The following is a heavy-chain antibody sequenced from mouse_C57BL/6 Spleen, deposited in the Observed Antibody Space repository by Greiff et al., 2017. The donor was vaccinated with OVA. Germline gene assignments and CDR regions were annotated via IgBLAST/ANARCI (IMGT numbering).Heavy chain of an antibody. J-gene: IGHJ3*01. CDR2: INPNYGTT. CDR3: ARGRYYGSSYGSFAY. D-gene: IGHD1-1*01. CDR1: GYSFTDYN. V-gene: IGHV1-39*01. Sequence: VQLQQSGPELVKPGASVKLSCKASGYSFTDYNMHWVKQSNGKSLEWIGVINPNYGTTSYNQKFKGKATLTVDQSSSTAYMQLNSLTSEDSAVYYCARGRYYGSSYGSFAYWGQGTLVTVSA.